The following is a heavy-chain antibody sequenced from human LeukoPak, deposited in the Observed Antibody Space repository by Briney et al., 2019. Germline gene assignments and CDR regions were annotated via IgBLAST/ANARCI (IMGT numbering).Heavy chain of an antibody. D-gene: IGHD6-19*01. Sequence: ASVKVSCTASGYTFTAYFIHWVRQAPGQGLEWMGWINPNTAGTDCAQKFQGRVTMTRDTSISTAYMELSRLTSDDTAVYYCARTVAGAPFDYWGQGTLVTVSS. J-gene: IGHJ4*02. CDR1: GYTFTAYF. CDR3: ARTVAGAPFDY. V-gene: IGHV1-2*02. CDR2: INPNTAGT.